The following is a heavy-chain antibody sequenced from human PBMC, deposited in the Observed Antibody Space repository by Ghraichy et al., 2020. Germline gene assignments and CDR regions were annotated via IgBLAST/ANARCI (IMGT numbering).Heavy chain of an antibody. CDR3: ATGIVGATRWGY. CDR1: GGSISSYY. V-gene: IGHV4-59*08. Sequence: SETLSLTCAGSGGSISSYYWSWIRQPPGKGLEWIGYIYYSGSTNYNPSLKSRVTISVDTSKNQFSLKLSSVTAADTAVYYCATGIVGATRWGYWGQGTLVTVS. CDR2: IYYSGST. J-gene: IGHJ4*02. D-gene: IGHD1-26*01.